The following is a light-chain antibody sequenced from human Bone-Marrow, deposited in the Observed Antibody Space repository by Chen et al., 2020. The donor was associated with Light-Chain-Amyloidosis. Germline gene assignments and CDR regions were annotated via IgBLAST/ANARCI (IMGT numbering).Light chain of an antibody. CDR3: SSYTSTTTDVI. Sequence: QSALTQPASVSGSPGQSITISCTGTSRDIGTFNYVSWYQQHPGKAPQLIIFEVSNRPSGVSDRFSGSKYGHTASLTISGLQPWDEADFYCSSYTSTTTDVIFGGGTKLTVL. V-gene: IGLV2-14*01. J-gene: IGLJ2*01. CDR1: SRDIGTFNY. CDR2: EVS.